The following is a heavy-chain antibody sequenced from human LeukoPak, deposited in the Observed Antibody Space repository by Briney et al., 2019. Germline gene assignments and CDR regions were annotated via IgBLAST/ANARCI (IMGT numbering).Heavy chain of an antibody. CDR3: AKPMCSSTSCYRYFDY. CDR2: ISGNGVNT. CDR1: RFTFNNHA. V-gene: IGHV3-23*01. D-gene: IGHD2-2*01. J-gene: IGHJ4*02. Sequence: GGSLRLSCVASRFTFNNHAMSWVRQAPGRGLEWVSGISGNGVNTYHADSVKGRFTISRDNSKNTLYLQMNSLRVEDTAVYYCAKPMCSSTSCYRYFDYWGQGSPVTVSS.